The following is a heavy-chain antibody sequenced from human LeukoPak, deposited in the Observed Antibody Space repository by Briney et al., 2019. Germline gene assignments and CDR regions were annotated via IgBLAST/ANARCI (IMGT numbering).Heavy chain of an antibody. CDR1: GGTFSSYA. CDR3: VSLMFSGSYNYYYYGMDV. CDR2: IIPIFGTA. Sequence: ASVKVSCKASGGTFSSYAISWVRQAPGQGLEWMGGIIPIFGTANYAQKFQGRVTITADESTSTAYMELSSLRSEDTAVYYCVSLMFSGSYNYYYYGMDVWGQGTTVTVSS. D-gene: IGHD3-10*01. V-gene: IGHV1-69*13. J-gene: IGHJ6*02.